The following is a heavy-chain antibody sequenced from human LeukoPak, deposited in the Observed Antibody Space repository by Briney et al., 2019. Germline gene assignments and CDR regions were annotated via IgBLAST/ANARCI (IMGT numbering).Heavy chain of an antibody. V-gene: IGHV4-4*07. CDR3: ARGGARDDFVVVPAALDF. CDR2: IHRTGST. D-gene: IGHD2-2*01. J-gene: IGHJ4*02. CDR1: NGSIGSYY. Sequence: SETLSLTCTVSNGSIGSYYRTWIRQPAGKGLEWIGRIHRTGSTNYNPSLTSRVIMSVDTSKNQFSLRLTSLTAADTAVYYCARGGARDDFVVVPAALDFWGLGTLVTVSS.